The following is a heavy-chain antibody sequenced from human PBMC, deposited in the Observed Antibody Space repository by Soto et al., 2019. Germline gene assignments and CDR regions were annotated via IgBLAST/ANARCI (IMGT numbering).Heavy chain of an antibody. Sequence: QVQVVQSGAEVKKPGASVKVSCKVSGNTLTELSMYWVRQAPGKGLEWMGGFDPEAGETIYAQKFQGRVTMTEDSSIDTAYLELSSLKSEDTAVYYCATSHKGWELLLVYWGQGTLVTVSS. J-gene: IGHJ4*02. D-gene: IGHD1-26*01. CDR2: FDPEAGET. V-gene: IGHV1-24*01. CDR1: GNTLTELS. CDR3: ATSHKGWELLLVY.